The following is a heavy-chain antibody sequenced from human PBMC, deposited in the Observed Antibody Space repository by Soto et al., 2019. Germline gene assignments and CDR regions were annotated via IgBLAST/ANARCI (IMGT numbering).Heavy chain of an antibody. Sequence: VQLQQWGAGPLKPLETLSLTCGVSGGSFSGHYWAWIRQSPGKGLEWIGEINDRGSINYNPSLKSRVSISVDTSKNHYSLNLRSVTAADTAVYYCARESHDILTGPPWVWYFDLWGRGTLVTV. CDR3: ARESHDILTGPPWVWYFDL. CDR2: INDRGSI. J-gene: IGHJ2*01. D-gene: IGHD3-9*01. V-gene: IGHV4-34*01. CDR1: GGSFSGHY.